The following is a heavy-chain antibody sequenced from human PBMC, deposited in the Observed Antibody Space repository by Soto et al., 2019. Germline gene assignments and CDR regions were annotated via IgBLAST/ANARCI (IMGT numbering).Heavy chain of an antibody. CDR2: ISGSGGST. D-gene: IGHD3-9*01. J-gene: IGHJ4*02. V-gene: IGHV3-23*01. CDR1: GFTFSSYA. Sequence: PGGSLRLSCAASGFTFSSYAMSWVRQAPGKGLEWVSAISGSGGSTYYADSVKGRFTISRDNSKNTLYLQMNSLRAEDTAVYYCFGILTGYYTLRSYFDYWGQGTLVTVSS. CDR3: FGILTGYYTLRSYFDY.